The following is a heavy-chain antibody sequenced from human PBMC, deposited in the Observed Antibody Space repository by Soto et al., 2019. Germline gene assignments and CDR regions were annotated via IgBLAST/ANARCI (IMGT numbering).Heavy chain of an antibody. D-gene: IGHD3-16*01. J-gene: IGHJ6*02. V-gene: IGHV3-23*01. Sequence: EVQLLESGGGLVQPGGSLRLSCAASGFTFSSYAMSCVRQAPGKGLEWVSAIIGSGGRTYYADSVKGRFTISRDNSKNTLYLQMNSLRVKDTAVYYCAKDRVMGSTTFWGMDAWGQGTTVTVSS. CDR1: GFTFSSYA. CDR3: AKDRVMGSTTFWGMDA. CDR2: IIGSGGRT.